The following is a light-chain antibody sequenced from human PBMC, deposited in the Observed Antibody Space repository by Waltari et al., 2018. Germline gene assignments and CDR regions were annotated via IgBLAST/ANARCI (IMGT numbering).Light chain of an antibody. CDR2: RAC. Sequence: EIQLTQSPSTLSASVGDRVTITCRSSQSLDRWVAWYQQKPGRDPKVLISRACTLQSGVSSIFRGSESGTEFTLTISSLQPDDFATYYCQQSFSYPVTFGGGTKVEIK. CDR1: QSLDRW. CDR3: QQSFSYPVT. V-gene: IGKV1-5*03. J-gene: IGKJ4*01.